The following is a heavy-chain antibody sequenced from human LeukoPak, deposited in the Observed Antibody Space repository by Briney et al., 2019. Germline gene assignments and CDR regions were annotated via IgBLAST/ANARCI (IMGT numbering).Heavy chain of an antibody. CDR2: IYNSGTT. CDR1: GGSISSTSYY. Sequence: SETLSLTCTVSGGSISSTSYYWDWIRQPPGKGLEWIGSIYNSGTTYYNPSLKSRVTISVDTSKNQFSLKLSSVTAADTAVYYCARSTLRPYYYDSSGYFSAFDIWGQGTMVTVSS. D-gene: IGHD3-22*01. J-gene: IGHJ3*02. CDR3: ARSTLRPYYYDSSGYFSAFDI. V-gene: IGHV4-39*07.